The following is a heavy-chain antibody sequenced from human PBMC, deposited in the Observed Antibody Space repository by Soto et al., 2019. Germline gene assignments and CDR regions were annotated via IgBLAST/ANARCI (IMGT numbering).Heavy chain of an antibody. CDR1: GYTFTGYD. CDR3: ARRKGDYYDNSGYHYYFDY. D-gene: IGHD3-22*01. V-gene: IGHV1-2*02. CDR2: INPNSGGT. Sequence: QVQLVQSGAEVKKPGASVKVSCKASGYTFTGYDMPWVRQAPGQGLEWMGWINPNSGGTKSAQKFQGRVTMTRDTSISTAYMELSRMESDDTAVYYCARRKGDYYDNSGYHYYFDYWGQGTLVTVSS. J-gene: IGHJ4*02.